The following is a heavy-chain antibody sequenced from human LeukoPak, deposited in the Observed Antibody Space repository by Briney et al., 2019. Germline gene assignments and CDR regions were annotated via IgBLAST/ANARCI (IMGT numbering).Heavy chain of an antibody. CDR3: ARRSGRHIDY. V-gene: IGHV4-39*01. CDR2: IYYSGST. J-gene: IGHJ4*02. Sequence: PSETLSLTCTVSGGSISSGSYYWSWIRQPAGKGLEWIGSIYYSGSTYYNPSLKSRVTISVDTSKNQFSLKLSSVTAADTAVYYCARRSGRHIDYWGQGTLVTVSS. D-gene: IGHD1-26*01. CDR1: GGSISSGSYY.